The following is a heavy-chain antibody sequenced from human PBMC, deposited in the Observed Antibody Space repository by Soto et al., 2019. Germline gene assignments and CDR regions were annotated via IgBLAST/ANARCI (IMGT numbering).Heavy chain of an antibody. CDR1: GFTFTAYW. D-gene: IGHD2-2*01. CDR2: MFPADSTT. CDR3: ARVVTGYCSTVSCPADY. J-gene: IGHJ4*02. V-gene: IGHV5-51*01. Sequence: VSLKISCQTSGFTFTAYWIGWVRQMPGKGLEWMGIMFPADSTTIYSPSFQGQVTMSADKSISTAYLQWDSLKASDSAMHYCARVVTGYCSTVSCPADYWGQGALVTVSS.